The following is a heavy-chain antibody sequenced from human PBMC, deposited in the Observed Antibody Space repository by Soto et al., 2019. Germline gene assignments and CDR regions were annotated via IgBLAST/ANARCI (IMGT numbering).Heavy chain of an antibody. V-gene: IGHV4-30-4*01. CDR2: IYYSGST. CDR3: AGLNFDILPAYYAFDI. D-gene: IGHD3-9*01. Sequence: SETLSLTCTVSGCSISSGDYYWSWIRQPPGMGLEWIGYIYYSGSTYYNPSLKSRVTISVYTSKNQFSLKLSSVTALDTAVYYCAGLNFDILPAYYAFDIWGQGTMVT. J-gene: IGHJ3*02. CDR1: GCSISSGDYY.